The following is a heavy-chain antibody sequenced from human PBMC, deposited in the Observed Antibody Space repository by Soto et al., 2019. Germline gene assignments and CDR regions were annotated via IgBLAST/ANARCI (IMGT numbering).Heavy chain of an antibody. D-gene: IGHD3-9*01. J-gene: IGHJ4*02. V-gene: IGHV4-59*01. CDR3: ARRYGAGFDY. Sequence: QVQLQESGPGLVKPSETLSLTCTVSGGSISSYYWSWIRQPPGKGLEWIGYIYYSGSTNYNPSLTXRVTLSVDTSKNQFSLKLSSVTAADTAVYYCARRYGAGFDYWGQGTLVTVSS. CDR1: GGSISSYY. CDR2: IYYSGST.